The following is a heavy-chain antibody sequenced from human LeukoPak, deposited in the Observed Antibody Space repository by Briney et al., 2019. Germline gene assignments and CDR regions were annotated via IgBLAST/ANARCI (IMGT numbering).Heavy chain of an antibody. CDR2: IKQDGSEK. D-gene: IGHD4-17*01. Sequence: GGSLRLSCAASGFTFSSYWMSWVRQAPGKGLEWVANIKQDGSEKYYVDSVKGRFTISRDNAKNSLYLQMNSLRAEDTAVYYCASLPYGDYVYYYYGMDVWGQGTTVTVSS. CDR1: GFTFSSYW. J-gene: IGHJ6*02. V-gene: IGHV3-7*03. CDR3: ASLPYGDYVYYYYGMDV.